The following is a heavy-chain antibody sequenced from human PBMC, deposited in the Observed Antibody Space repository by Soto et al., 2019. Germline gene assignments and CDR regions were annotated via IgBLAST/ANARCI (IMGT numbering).Heavy chain of an antibody. CDR1: GYTFTSYA. V-gene: IGHV1-3*01. CDR2: INAGNGNT. Sequence: ASVKVSCKASGYTFTSYAMHWVRQAPGQRLEWMGWINAGNGNTKYSQKFQGRVTITRDTSASTAYVELSSLRSEDTAVYYCASDILTGYSMGFDYWGQGTLVTVSS. CDR3: ASDILTGYSMGFDY. D-gene: IGHD3-9*01. J-gene: IGHJ4*02.